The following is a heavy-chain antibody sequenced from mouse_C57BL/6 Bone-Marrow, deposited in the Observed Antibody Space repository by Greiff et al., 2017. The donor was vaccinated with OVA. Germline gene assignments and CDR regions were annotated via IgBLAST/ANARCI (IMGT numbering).Heavy chain of an antibody. CDR1: GYTFTSYD. Sequence: LVECGTGLVNHFATVKLSCKASGYTFTSYDINWVKQRPGQGLEWIGWIYPRDGSTKYNEKFKGKATLTVDTSSSTAYMELHSLTSEDSAVYFCARPLTGLYYYAMDYWGQGTSVTVSS. D-gene: IGHD4-1*01. CDR3: ARPLTGLYYYAMDY. J-gene: IGHJ4*01. CDR2: IYPRDGST. V-gene: IGHV1-85*01.